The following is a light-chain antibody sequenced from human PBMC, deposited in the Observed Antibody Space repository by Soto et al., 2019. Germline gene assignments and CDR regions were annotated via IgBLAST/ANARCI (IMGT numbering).Light chain of an antibody. CDR3: SSYTSTSTPCV. V-gene: IGLV2-14*01. Sequence: QSALNQPASVSGSPGQSITISCTGTSSDVGGYNYVSWYQLHPGKAPNLIIYEVSHRPSGASNHFSGYKSGNTASLTISGLQAEDEADYYCSSYTSTSTPCVFGTGTKLTVL. J-gene: IGLJ1*01. CDR2: EVS. CDR1: SSDVGGYNY.